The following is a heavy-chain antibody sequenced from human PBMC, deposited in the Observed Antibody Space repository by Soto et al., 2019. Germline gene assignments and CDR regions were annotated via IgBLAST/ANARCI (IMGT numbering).Heavy chain of an antibody. D-gene: IGHD5-18*01. J-gene: IGHJ4*02. CDR2: IYTSGNT. CDR3: ARGRATAISFVFDY. CDR1: GFTFSSYG. Sequence: GGSLRLSCAASGFTFSSYGMHWVRQAPGKGLEWVAVIYTSGNTDYADSVKGRFTISRDNSKNAVSLQMNSLRTEDTAVYYCARGRATAISFVFDYWGQGTLATVSS. V-gene: IGHV3-NL1*01.